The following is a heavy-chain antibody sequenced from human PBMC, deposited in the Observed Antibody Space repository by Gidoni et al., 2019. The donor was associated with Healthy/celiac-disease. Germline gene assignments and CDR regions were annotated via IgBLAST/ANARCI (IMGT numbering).Heavy chain of an antibody. D-gene: IGHD3-10*01. V-gene: IGHV3-20*01. J-gene: IGHJ6*02. CDR2: INWYGGST. Sequence: EVQLVESGGGVVRPGGSLRLSCAASGFTFDDYGMGWVRQAPGKGLEWVSGINWYGGSTGYADSVKGRFTISSLRAEDTSLYHCARARYYYGSGSYYLYYYYYGMDVWGQGTTVTVSS. CDR3: YYYYYGMDV. CDR1: GFTFDDYG.